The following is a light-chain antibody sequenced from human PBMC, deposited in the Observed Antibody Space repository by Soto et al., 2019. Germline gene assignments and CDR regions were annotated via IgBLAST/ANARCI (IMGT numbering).Light chain of an antibody. CDR2: DVS. J-gene: IGKJ1*01. V-gene: IGKV1-5*01. CDR3: QHYTTSYQWT. CDR1: QSITTW. Sequence: DIQMTQSPSTVSAYVGDSVTITCRASQSITTWLAWYQQRPGKAPKLLIYDVSSLQSGVPSRFIGSGAGTEFTLTITRLQPDAFAPSYCQHYTTSYQWTFGQATKVEIK.